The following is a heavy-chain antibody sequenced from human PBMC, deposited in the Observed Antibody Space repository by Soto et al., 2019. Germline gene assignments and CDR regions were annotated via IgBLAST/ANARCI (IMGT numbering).Heavy chain of an antibody. D-gene: IGHD3-3*01. J-gene: IGHJ5*02. CDR3: ARDPRQNRGPGFFVSSIFDP. CDR2: IIPIFGTA. Sequence: QVQLVQSGAEVKKPGSSVKVSCKASGGTFSSYAISWVRQAPGQGREWMGGIIPIFGTANYAQKFQGRVTITADESTGTAYMERSSLRSEDTAVYYCARDPRQNRGPGFFVSSIFDPWCQGTLVTVSS. V-gene: IGHV1-69*01. CDR1: GGTFSSYA.